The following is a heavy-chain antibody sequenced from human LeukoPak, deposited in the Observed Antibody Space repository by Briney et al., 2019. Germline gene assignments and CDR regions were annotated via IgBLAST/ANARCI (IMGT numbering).Heavy chain of an antibody. CDR3: ARVGEIYYGMDV. V-gene: IGHV3-23*01. CDR2: ISGSGGST. CDR1: GFTFSSYA. J-gene: IGHJ6*02. D-gene: IGHD5-24*01. Sequence: PGGSLRLSCAASGFTFSSYAMSWVRQAPGKGLEWASAISGSGGSTYYADSVKGRFTISRDNSKNTLYLQMNSLRAEDTAVYYCARVGEIYYGMDVWGQGTTVTVSS.